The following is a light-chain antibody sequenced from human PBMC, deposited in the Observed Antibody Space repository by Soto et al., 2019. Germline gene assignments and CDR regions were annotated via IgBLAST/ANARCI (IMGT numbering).Light chain of an antibody. Sequence: DIQMTQSPSSLSASLGDRVTITCRASQAISNYVAWFQQKPGKAPKSLIFAASNLQSGVPSRFIASGSGTYFTLTISGLQPKDFAVYYFQQYYSLPTFGGGTKVEVQ. CDR3: QQYYSLPT. J-gene: IGKJ4*01. CDR2: AAS. CDR1: QAISNY. V-gene: IGKV1-16*01.